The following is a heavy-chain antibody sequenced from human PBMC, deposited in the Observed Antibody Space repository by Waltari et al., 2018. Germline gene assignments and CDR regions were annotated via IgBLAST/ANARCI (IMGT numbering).Heavy chain of an antibody. D-gene: IGHD3-10*01. Sequence: VNLVESGGGLVKPGGSLRLSCAASGFTFLNYDMNWVRQSPGGGLGWGLYSSDGGGSVTYTDSVGGRFTVSRDNAKSALYLQMDSLGAEDTAIYYCARELGNYYGSRGNFDQWGQGTLVTVSS. CDR3: ARELGNYYGSRGNFDQ. J-gene: IGHJ4*02. V-gene: IGHV3-48*03. CDR1: GFTFLNYD. CDR2: SSDGGGSV.